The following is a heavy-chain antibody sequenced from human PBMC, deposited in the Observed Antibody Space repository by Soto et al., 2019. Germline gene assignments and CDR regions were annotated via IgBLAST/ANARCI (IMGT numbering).Heavy chain of an antibody. CDR1: RFTFRLYA. CDR3: AKYMWGDWNDADTDFWFAS. Sequence: EVRLLESGGGLVQPGGSLRLSCAASRFTFRLYAMSWVRQAPGKGLEWVSGISGGGGRIYYADSVKGRFIISRDNSKDTLSLQMNSRKAEDTAVYYWAKYMWGDWNDADTDFWFASWGQGTLVTVSS. J-gene: IGHJ5*01. D-gene: IGHD1-1*01. CDR2: ISGGGGRI. V-gene: IGHV3-23*01.